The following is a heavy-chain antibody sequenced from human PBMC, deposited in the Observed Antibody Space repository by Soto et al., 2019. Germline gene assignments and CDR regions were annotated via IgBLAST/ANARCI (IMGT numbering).Heavy chain of an antibody. CDR3: ARDRAYYDFWSGYSNYYYYYGMDV. CDR2: INPSGGST. D-gene: IGHD3-3*01. Sequence: GASVKVSCKASGYTFTSYYMHWVRQAPGQGLEWMGIINPSGGSTSYAQKFQGRVTMTRDTSTSTVYMELSSLRSEDTAVYYCARDRAYYDFWSGYSNYYYYYGMDVWGQGXTVTVYS. CDR1: GYTFTSYY. V-gene: IGHV1-46*01. J-gene: IGHJ6*02.